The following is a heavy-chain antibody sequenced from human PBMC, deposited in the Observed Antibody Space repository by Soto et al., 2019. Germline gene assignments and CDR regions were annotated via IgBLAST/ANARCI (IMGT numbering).Heavy chain of an antibody. D-gene: IGHD3-3*01. Sequence: QVQLVQSGAEVKKPGSSVKVSCTASGGTFSSYAISWVRQAPGQGLEWMGGIIPIFGTANYAQKFQGRVTITADESTSTAYMELSSLRSKDTDVYYCARFSFWSGYSSNWFDPWGQGTLVTVSS. CDR2: IIPIFGTA. J-gene: IGHJ5*02. CDR3: ARFSFWSGYSSNWFDP. CDR1: GGTFSSYA. V-gene: IGHV1-69*01.